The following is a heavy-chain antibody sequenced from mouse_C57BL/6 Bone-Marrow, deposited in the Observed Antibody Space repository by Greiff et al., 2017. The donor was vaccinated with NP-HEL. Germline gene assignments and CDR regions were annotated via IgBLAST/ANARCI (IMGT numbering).Heavy chain of an antibody. Sequence: EVQLVESGGGLVQPGGSLKLSCAASGFTFSDYGMAWVRQAPRKGPEWVAFISNLAYSIYYADTVTGRFTISRENAKNTLYLVISSLRNEDTAMYYGARTYYYGSRDYAMDYWGQGTTVTVSS. V-gene: IGHV5-15*01. CDR2: ISNLAYSI. CDR3: ARTYYYGSRDYAMDY. D-gene: IGHD1-1*01. CDR1: GFTFSDYG. J-gene: IGHJ4*01.